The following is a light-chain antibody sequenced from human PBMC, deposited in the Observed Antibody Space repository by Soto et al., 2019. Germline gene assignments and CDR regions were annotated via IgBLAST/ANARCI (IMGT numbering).Light chain of an antibody. CDR1: SSDVGSSNL. CDR2: EAS. V-gene: IGLV2-23*01. Sequence: QSALTQPASVSGSPGQSITISCTGTSSDVGSSNLVSWYQQDPGKAPKLMIYEASERPSGVSDRFSGSRSGNKASLTISGLRAEDEADYYCCSYAVSSTSLVFGGGTKLTVL. CDR3: CSYAVSSTSLV. J-gene: IGLJ3*02.